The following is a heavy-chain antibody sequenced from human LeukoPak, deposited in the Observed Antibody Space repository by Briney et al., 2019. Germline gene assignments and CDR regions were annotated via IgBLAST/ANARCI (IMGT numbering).Heavy chain of an antibody. D-gene: IGHD6-13*01. CDR3: AKESSSSWLDY. V-gene: IGHV3-30*18. Sequence: PGRSLRLSCAASGFTFSSYGMHWVRQAPGKGLEWVAVISYDGSNKYYADSVKGRFTISRDNSKNTLYLQMNSLRAEDTAVYYCAKESSSSWLDYWGQGTQVTVSS. CDR2: ISYDGSNK. CDR1: GFTFSSYG. J-gene: IGHJ4*02.